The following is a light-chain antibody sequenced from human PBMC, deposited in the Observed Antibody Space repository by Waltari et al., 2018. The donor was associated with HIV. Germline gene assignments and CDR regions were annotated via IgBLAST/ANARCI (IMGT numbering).Light chain of an antibody. V-gene: IGLV1-47*01. Sequence: QSVLTQPPSASGTPGQRVTISCSGSSSNIGRNYVYWYQQLPGTAPKLLIYRNNQRPSGVPDRLSCSKSGTSASLAISGLRSEDEADYYCATWNDSLSGYVFGTGTKVTV. CDR3: ATWNDSLSGYV. J-gene: IGLJ1*01. CDR1: SSNIGRNY. CDR2: RNN.